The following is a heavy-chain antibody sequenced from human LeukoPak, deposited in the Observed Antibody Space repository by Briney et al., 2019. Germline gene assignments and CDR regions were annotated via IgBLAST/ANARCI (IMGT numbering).Heavy chain of an antibody. J-gene: IGHJ4*02. V-gene: IGHV4-30-4*01. D-gene: IGHD1-7*01. CDR2: IYYSGST. CDR3: ARALTGTTLDY. CDR1: GGSISSGDYY. Sequence: PSQTLSLTCTVSGGSISSGDYYWGWIRQPPGKGLEWIGYIYYSGSTYYNPSLKSRVTISVDTSKNQFSLKLSSVTAADTAVYYRARALTGTTLDYWGQGTPVTVSS.